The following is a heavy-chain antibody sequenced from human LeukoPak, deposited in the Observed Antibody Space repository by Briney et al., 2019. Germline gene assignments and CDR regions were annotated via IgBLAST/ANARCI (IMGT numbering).Heavy chain of an antibody. D-gene: IGHD2-15*01. CDR2: IIPIFGTA. CDR1: GGTLSSYA. Sequence: SVKVSCKASGGTLSSYAISWVRQAPGQGLEWMGGIIPIFGTANYAQKFQGGVTITTDESTSTAYMELSSLRSEDTAVYYCARARDCSGGSCYFKPWGQGTLVTVSS. J-gene: IGHJ5*02. V-gene: IGHV1-69*05. CDR3: ARARDCSGGSCYFKP.